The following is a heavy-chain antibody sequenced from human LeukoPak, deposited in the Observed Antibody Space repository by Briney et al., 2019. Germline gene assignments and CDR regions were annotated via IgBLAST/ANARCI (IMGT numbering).Heavy chain of an antibody. CDR3: AREPQRGAFDI. CDR1: GGSISSYY. J-gene: IGHJ3*02. V-gene: IGHV4-59*01. Sequence: SETLSLTCIVSGGSISSYYWSWIRQPPGKGLEWIGYIYYSGSTNYNPSLKSRVTISVDTSKNQFSLKLSSVTAADTAVYYCAREPQRGAFDIWGQGTMVTVSS. CDR2: IYYSGST. D-gene: IGHD6-25*01.